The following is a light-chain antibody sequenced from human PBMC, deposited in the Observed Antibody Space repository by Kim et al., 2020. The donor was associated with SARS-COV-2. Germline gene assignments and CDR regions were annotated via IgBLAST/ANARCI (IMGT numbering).Light chain of an antibody. J-gene: IGKJ5*01. V-gene: IGKV3-15*01. CDR2: GAS. CDR3: QQHHNWPPIT. Sequence: SPGGRVTLSCRASQSVSINLAWYQQKPGQAPRLLIYGASTRATDVPAGFSASGSGTEFTLTISSLQSEDFAVYYCQQHHNWPPITFGQGTRLEIK. CDR1: QSVSIN.